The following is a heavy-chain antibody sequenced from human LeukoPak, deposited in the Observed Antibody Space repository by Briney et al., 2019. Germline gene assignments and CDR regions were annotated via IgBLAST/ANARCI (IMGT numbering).Heavy chain of an antibody. CDR2: IKQDGSEK. Sequence: PGGSLRLSCAASGFRFSSYAMSWVRQAPGKGLEWVANIKQDGSEKYYVDSVKGRFTISRDNAKNSLYLQMNSLRAEDTAVYYCAKVAGGAPVAVAGTGSDYYYYYMDVWGKGTTVTVSS. CDR3: AKVAGGAPVAVAGTGSDYYYYYMDV. J-gene: IGHJ6*03. CDR1: GFRFSSYA. V-gene: IGHV3-7*03. D-gene: IGHD6-19*01.